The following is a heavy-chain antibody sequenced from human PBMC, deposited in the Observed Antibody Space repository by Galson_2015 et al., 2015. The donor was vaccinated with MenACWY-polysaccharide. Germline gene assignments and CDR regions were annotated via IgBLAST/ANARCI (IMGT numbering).Heavy chain of an antibody. Sequence: SLRLSCAASGFSFSTYWMHWVRHAPGKGLVWVSRINADGSATGYADSVRGRFTISRDNAKNTLYLEMNSLRAEDTAVYYCTKAGAKYCSGSSCYFNWFDPWGQGTLVTGSS. CDR1: GFSFSTYW. CDR2: INADGSAT. CDR3: TKAGAKYCSGSSCYFNWFDP. J-gene: IGHJ5*02. V-gene: IGHV3-74*01. D-gene: IGHD2-15*01.